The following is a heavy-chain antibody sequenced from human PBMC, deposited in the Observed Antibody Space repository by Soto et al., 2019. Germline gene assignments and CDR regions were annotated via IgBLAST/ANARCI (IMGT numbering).Heavy chain of an antibody. J-gene: IGHJ3*02. D-gene: IGHD1-26*01. CDR1: GFTFDDYA. CDR3: AKDALDATNFDI. V-gene: IGHV3-9*01. Sequence: VQLVESGGGLVQPGRSLRLSCAASGFTFDDYAMHWVRQAPGKGLEWVSGISWNSGSIGYADSVKGRFTISRANAKNSLYLQMNSLRAEDTALYYCAKDALDATNFDIWGQGTMVTVSS. CDR2: ISWNSGSI.